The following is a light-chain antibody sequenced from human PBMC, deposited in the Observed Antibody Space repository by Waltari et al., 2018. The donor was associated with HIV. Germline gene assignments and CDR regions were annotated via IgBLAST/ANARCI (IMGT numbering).Light chain of an antibody. CDR3: QQYYSNPQYI. CDR1: QSVLYSSNNKNY. J-gene: IGKJ2*01. CDR2: WAS. V-gene: IGKV4-1*01. Sequence: DIVMTQSPDSLAVSLGERATINCKSSQSVLYSSNNKNYLAWYQQKPGQPPKLLIYWASTRESGVPDRFSGSGSGTDFTLTISSLQAEDVAVYYCQQYYSNPQYIFGQGTKLEIK.